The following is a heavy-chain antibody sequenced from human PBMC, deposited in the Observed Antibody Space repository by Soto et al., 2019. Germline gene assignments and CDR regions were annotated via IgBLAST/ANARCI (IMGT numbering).Heavy chain of an antibody. V-gene: IGHV3-23*01. Sequence: EGSLSLSCAPSGISFSRYSMSWVRPAPGKVLEWVSAISGSGGSTYYADSVKGRFTISRDNSKNTLYLQMNSLRAEVTAVYYCAKSLRYFDWLPAVWGQGNTVTFSS. D-gene: IGHD3-9*01. J-gene: IGHJ6*02. CDR2: ISGSGGST. CDR1: GISFSRYS. CDR3: AKSLRYFDWLPAV.